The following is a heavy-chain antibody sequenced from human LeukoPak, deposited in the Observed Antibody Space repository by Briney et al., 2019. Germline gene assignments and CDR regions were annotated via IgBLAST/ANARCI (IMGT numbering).Heavy chain of an antibody. CDR3: AREDSHIGIKIDY. V-gene: IGHV4-39*07. CDR1: GGSISSSSYY. J-gene: IGHJ4*02. Sequence: SETLSLTCTVSGGSISSSSYYWGWIRQPPGKGLEWIGSIYYSGSTYYNPSLRSRVTMSLDTSKNQFSLRLSSVTAADTAVYYCAREDSHIGIKIDYWGQGTQVTVSS. CDR2: IYYSGST. D-gene: IGHD5-12*01.